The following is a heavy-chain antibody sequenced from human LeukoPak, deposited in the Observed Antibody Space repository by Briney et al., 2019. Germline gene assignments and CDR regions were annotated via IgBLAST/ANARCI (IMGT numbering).Heavy chain of an antibody. J-gene: IGHJ6*02. CDR2: IYASGST. D-gene: IGHD4-11*01. CDR1: GGSFSSDY. V-gene: IGHV4-59*08. CDR3: ARHGTTVTSYAMDV. Sequence: SETLSLTCTVSGGSFSSDYWSWVRQPPGKGLEWIGYIYASGSTTYDPSLKSRVTISVDTPKSQFSLKLNSVTAADTAVYYCARHGTTVTSYAMDVWGQGTTVTVSS.